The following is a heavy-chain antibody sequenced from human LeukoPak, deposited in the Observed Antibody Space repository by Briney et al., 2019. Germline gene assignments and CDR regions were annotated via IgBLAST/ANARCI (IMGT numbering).Heavy chain of an antibody. Sequence: SETLSLTCTVSGGSISSYYWSRIRQPAGKGLEWIGRIYSGGSTNYNPSLKSRVTMSVDSSNNQFSLKLSSVTAADTAVFYCARENTGSYREFDYWGQGTLVTVSS. CDR1: GGSISSYY. J-gene: IGHJ4*02. D-gene: IGHD1-26*01. V-gene: IGHV4-4*07. CDR2: IYSGGST. CDR3: ARENTGSYREFDY.